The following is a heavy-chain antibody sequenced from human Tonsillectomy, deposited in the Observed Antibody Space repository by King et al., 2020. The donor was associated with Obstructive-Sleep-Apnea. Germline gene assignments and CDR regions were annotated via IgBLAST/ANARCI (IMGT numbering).Heavy chain of an antibody. CDR1: GFSLSTTGVG. CDR3: AHRRVMPEFDY. J-gene: IGHJ4*02. V-gene: IGHV2-5*02. CDR2: IYWDDDQ. Sequence: TLQESGPTLVKPTQTLTLTCTFSGFSLSTTGVGVGWIRQPPGKALEWLALIYWDDDQRYSPSLKSRLTITKDTSKNHVVLTMTNTDPVDTATYYCAHRRVMPEFDYWGQGTLVTVSS. D-gene: IGHD2/OR15-2a*01.